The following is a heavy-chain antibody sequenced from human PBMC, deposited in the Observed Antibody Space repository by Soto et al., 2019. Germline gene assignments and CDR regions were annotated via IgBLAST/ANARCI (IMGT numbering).Heavy chain of an antibody. Sequence: ASVKVSCKASGYTFTSYGISWVRQAPGQGLEWMGWMSAYSGNTDYPQKLQGRVTMTRDTSTSTAYMELRSLRSDDTAVYYCTRVPVLWWCLDYWGQGTLVTVSS. D-gene: IGHD2-21*01. CDR1: GYTFTSYG. CDR2: MSAYSGNT. V-gene: IGHV1-18*01. CDR3: TRVPVLWWCLDY. J-gene: IGHJ4*02.